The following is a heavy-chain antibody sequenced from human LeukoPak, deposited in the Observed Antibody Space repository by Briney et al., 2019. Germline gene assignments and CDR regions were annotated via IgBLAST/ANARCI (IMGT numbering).Heavy chain of an antibody. J-gene: IGHJ6*03. V-gene: IGHV1-69*01. CDR2: IIPIFGTT. Sequence: SVKVSCKASGGTISNYAISWVRQAPGQGLEWMGGIIPIFGTTNYAQKFQGRVTITADESTSTAYMELSSLRSEDTAVYYCARGVNYYDSSGYLDYYYYMDVWGKGTTVTVSS. CDR3: ARGVNYYDSSGYLDYYYYMDV. D-gene: IGHD3-22*01. CDR1: GGTISNYA.